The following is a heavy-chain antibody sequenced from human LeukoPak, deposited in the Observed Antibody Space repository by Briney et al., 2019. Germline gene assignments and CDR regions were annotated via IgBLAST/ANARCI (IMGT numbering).Heavy chain of an antibody. J-gene: IGHJ4*02. D-gene: IGHD1-26*01. CDR2: ITDDATT. CDR1: GFTFSSAW. Sequence: PSGGSLRLSCAASGFTFSSAWMHWVRQAPGTGLVWVSRITDDATTTYADSVRGRFTISRDNAKNILYLQMNSLRAEDTAVYYCVRDRVGPDYWGQGTLVTVSS. CDR3: VRDRVGPDY. V-gene: IGHV3-74*01.